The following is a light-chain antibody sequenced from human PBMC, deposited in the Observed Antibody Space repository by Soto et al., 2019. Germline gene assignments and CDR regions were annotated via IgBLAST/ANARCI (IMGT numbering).Light chain of an antibody. V-gene: IGKV3-15*01. CDR2: DAF. Sequence: EKVMTQSPATLSVSPGERATLSCRASQNVKTRLAWYQQKPGQAPRLLIYDAFTRATGIPARFSGSASGTDFTLTISSLQSEDVAVYYCQQYDEWPLTFGGGTKVEIK. CDR3: QQYDEWPLT. J-gene: IGKJ4*01. CDR1: QNVKTR.